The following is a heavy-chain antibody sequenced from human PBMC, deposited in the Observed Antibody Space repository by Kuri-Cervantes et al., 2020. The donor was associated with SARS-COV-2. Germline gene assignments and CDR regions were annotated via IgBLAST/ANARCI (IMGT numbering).Heavy chain of an antibody. V-gene: IGHV4-30-4*08. CDR1: GGSISSGDYY. CDR3: ARGSPYGDYGDGSYYYYMDV. Sequence: SETLSLTCTVSGGSISSGDYYWSWIRQPPGKGLEWIGYIYYSGSTYYNPSLKSRVTISVDTSKNQFSLKLSSVTAADTAVYYCARGSPYGDYGDGSYYYYMDVWGKGTTVTVSS. CDR2: IYYSGST. D-gene: IGHD4-17*01. J-gene: IGHJ6*03.